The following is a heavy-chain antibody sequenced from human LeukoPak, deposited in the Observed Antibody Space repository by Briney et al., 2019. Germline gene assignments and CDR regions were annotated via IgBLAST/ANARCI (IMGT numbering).Heavy chain of an antibody. CDR3: TRGGSVGYYYYYYTHV. J-gene: IGHJ6*03. CDR2: IRSKAYGGTT. V-gene: IGHV3-49*03. D-gene: IGHD5-12*01. CDR1: GFTFGDYA. Sequence: GGSLRLSCTASGFTFGDYAMSWFRQAPGKGLEWVGFIRSKAYGGTTEYAASVKGRFTISRDDSKSIAYLQMNSLKTEDTAVYYCTRGGSVGYYYYYYTHVWGKGTTVTVSS.